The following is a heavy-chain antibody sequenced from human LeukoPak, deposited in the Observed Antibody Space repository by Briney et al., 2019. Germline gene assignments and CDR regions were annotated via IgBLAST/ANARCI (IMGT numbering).Heavy chain of an antibody. CDR2: INPNSGGT. D-gene: IGHD5-24*01. Sequence: ASVKVSCKASGYTFTGYYMHWVRQAPGQGLEWMGWINPNSGGTNYAQKLQGRVTMTTDTSTSTAYMELRSLRSDDTAVYYCARSRDGYNFEAFDIWGQGTMVTVSS. V-gene: IGHV1-2*02. CDR3: ARSRDGYNFEAFDI. J-gene: IGHJ3*02. CDR1: GYTFTGYY.